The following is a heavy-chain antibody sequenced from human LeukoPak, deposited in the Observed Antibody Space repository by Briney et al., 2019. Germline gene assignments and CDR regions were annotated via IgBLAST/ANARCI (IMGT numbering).Heavy chain of an antibody. CDR3: ARGSIAAAANWFDP. D-gene: IGHD6-13*01. Sequence: SETLSLTCTVSGGSISSGGYYWSWIRQHPGKGLEWIGYIYYSGSTYYNPSLKSRVTISVDTSKNQLSLKLSSVTAADTAVYYCARGSIAAAANWFDPWGQGTLVTVSS. J-gene: IGHJ5*02. CDR1: GGSISSGGYY. V-gene: IGHV4-31*03. CDR2: IYYSGST.